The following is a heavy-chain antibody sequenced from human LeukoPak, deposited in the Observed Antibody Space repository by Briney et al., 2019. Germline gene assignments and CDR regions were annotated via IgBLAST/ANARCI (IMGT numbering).Heavy chain of an antibody. CDR1: GFTFSSYG. CDR2: IWYDGSNK. V-gene: IGHV3-33*01. CDR3: AREGMTTVIPFDY. Sequence: GGSLRLSCAASGFTFSSYGMHWVRQAPGKGLEGVAVIWYDGSNKYYADSVKGRFTISRDNSKNTLYLQMNSLRAEDTAVYYCAREGMTTVIPFDYWGQGTLVTVSS. J-gene: IGHJ4*02. D-gene: IGHD4-11*01.